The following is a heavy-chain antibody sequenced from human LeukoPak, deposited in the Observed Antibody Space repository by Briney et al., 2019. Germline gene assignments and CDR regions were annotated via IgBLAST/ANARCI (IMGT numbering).Heavy chain of an antibody. CDR3: ANSNDDWVFQSNLTY. J-gene: IGHJ4*02. CDR1: GFDFTKSA. D-gene: IGHD3-9*01. CDR2: LSGSGQSP. Sequence: PGESLRLSCAASGFDFTKSAMNWVRQAPGKGLQWVAVLSGSGQSPYYADFVKGRFTISKDNSRNTLFLRMNSLRVEDTGIYYCANSNDDWVFQSNLTYWGQGVLVTVSS. V-gene: IGHV3-23*01.